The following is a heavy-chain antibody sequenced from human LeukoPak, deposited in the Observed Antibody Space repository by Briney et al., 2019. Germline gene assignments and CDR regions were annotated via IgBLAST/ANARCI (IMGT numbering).Heavy chain of an antibody. CDR3: ARMASGAWGVFDY. V-gene: IGHV2-70*04. CDR2: IDWDDDK. D-gene: IGHD2-15*01. CDR1: GFSLSTSGMR. Sequence: GSGPALVKPTHTLTLTCTFSGFSLSTSGMRVGWIRHSPGKALEWLARIDWDDDKFYSTSLRTRLTVSKDTSKNQVVLTMTDMDPVDTATYYCARMASGAWGVFDYWGQGTLVTVSS. J-gene: IGHJ4*02.